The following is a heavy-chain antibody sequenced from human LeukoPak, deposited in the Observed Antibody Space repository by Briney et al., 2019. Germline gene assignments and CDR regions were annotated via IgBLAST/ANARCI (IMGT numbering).Heavy chain of an antibody. CDR2: ISDSGGRI. CDR3: AKERRTYYYDRSGYYYDDAFDI. Sequence: GGSLRLSCAASGFTFSSHAMSWVRQAPGKGLEWVSGISDSGGRIYYADSVKGRFTISRDNSKNTLYLQMNSLRAEDTAVYYCAKERRTYYYDRSGYYYDDAFDIWGQGTKVTVSS. D-gene: IGHD3-22*01. CDR1: GFTFSSHA. V-gene: IGHV3-23*01. J-gene: IGHJ3*02.